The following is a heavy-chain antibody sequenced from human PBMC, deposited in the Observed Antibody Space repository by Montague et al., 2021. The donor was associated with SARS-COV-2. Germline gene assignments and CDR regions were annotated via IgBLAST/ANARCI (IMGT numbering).Heavy chain of an antibody. D-gene: IGHD5-24*01. CDR3: AGEMATVVNYYYYGMDV. J-gene: IGHJ6*02. V-gene: IGHV4-39*02. CDR1: GGSISSSGYY. CDR2: IYYSGST. Sequence: SETLSLTCTVSGGSISSSGYYWGWIRQPPGKGLEWIGSIYYSGSTYYNPSLKSRVTISVDTSKNQFSLKLSSVTAADTAVYYCAGEMATVVNYYYYGMDVWGQGTTVTVSS.